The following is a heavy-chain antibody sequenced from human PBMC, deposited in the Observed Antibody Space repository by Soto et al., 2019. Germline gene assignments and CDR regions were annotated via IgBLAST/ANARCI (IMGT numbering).Heavy chain of an antibody. Sequence: QVQLVESGGGVVQPGRSLRLSCAASGFTFSSYGMHWVRQAPGKGLEWVAVIWYDGSNKYYADSVKGRFTISRDNSKNTLYLQMNSLRAEDTAVYYCARDSVGAPGFDAFDIWGQGTMVTVSS. CDR3: ARDSVGAPGFDAFDI. CDR2: IWYDGSNK. V-gene: IGHV3-33*01. J-gene: IGHJ3*02. D-gene: IGHD1-26*01. CDR1: GFTFSSYG.